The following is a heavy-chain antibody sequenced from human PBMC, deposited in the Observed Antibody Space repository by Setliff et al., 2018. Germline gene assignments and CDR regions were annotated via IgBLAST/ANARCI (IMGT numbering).Heavy chain of an antibody. J-gene: IGHJ4*02. CDR3: AKPQVELRWGFES. CDR2: IYSGDRNT. V-gene: IGHV3-23*03. CDR1: GFTFSTYA. Sequence: GGSLRLPCAASGFTFSTYAMSWVRQAPGKGLEWVSTIYSGDRNTFYTDPVKGRCTIFRDGSKNTLFLHMTSLRAEDTAVYYCAKPQVELRWGFESWGQGTPVTVSS. D-gene: IGHD1-7*01.